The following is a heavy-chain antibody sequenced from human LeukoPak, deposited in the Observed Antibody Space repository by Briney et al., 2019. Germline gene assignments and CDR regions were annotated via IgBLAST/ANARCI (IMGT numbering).Heavy chain of an antibody. D-gene: IGHD1-26*01. V-gene: IGHV1-69*05. CDR2: IIPIFGTA. J-gene: IGHJ4*02. CDR3: ARGEPYRPVFDY. Sequence: GASVKVSCKASGGTFSSYAISWVRQAPGQGLEWMGGIIPIFGTANYAQKFQGRVTITTDESTSTAYMELSSLRSEDTAVYYCARGEPYRPVFDYWGQGTLVTVSS. CDR1: GGTFSSYA.